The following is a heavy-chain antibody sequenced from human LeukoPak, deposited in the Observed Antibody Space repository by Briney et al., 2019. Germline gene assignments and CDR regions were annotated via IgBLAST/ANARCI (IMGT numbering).Heavy chain of an antibody. CDR2: INNSGST. CDR3: ARHLDNYCDSIGYSYGGVAFDI. J-gene: IGHJ3*02. CDR1: GVSISSGSYY. Sequence: PSQTLSLTCTVSGVSISSGSYYWRWIRQPPGKGLEWNGDINNSGSTNYNPSLNSLITISVDTTTNPFSLKLSSVTAAVAAVSYCARHLDNYCDSIGYSYGGVAFDIWGQGTMVTVSS. D-gene: IGHD3-22*01. V-gene: IGHV4-39*01.